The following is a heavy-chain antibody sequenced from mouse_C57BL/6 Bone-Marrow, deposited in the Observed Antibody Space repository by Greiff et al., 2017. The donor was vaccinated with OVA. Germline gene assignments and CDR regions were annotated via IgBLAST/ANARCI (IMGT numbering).Heavy chain of an antibody. J-gene: IGHJ4*01. V-gene: IGHV1-82*01. CDR2: IYPGDGDT. CDR3: APYYAMDY. Sequence: VQLQQSGPELVKPGASVKISCKASGYAFSSSWMNWVKQRPGKGLEWIGRIYPGDGDTNYNGKFKGKATLTADKSSSTAYMQLSSLTSEDSAVYFCAPYYAMDYWGQGTSVTVSS. CDR1: GYAFSSSW.